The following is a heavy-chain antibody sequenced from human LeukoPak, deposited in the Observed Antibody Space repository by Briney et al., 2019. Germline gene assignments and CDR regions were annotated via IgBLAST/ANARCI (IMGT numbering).Heavy chain of an antibody. Sequence: GGSLRLSCVASGFTVSNNHVSWVRQAPGKGPEWAAVISYDGSAKYYADSVRGRFTISRDDSKNTLYLQMNSLRPEDTAIYYCVKGSVAYTGGHFDYWGQGTLVTVSS. V-gene: IGHV3-30*18. J-gene: IGHJ4*02. D-gene: IGHD2-15*01. CDR2: ISYDGSAK. CDR1: GFTVSNNH. CDR3: VKGSVAYTGGHFDY.